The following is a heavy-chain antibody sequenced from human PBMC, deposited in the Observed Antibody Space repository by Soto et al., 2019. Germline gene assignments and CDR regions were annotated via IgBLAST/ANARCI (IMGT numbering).Heavy chain of an antibody. V-gene: IGHV3-30-3*01. J-gene: IGHJ6*02. CDR2: ISYDGSNK. Sequence: GGSLRLSCAASGFTFSSYAMHWVRQAPGEGLEWVAVISYDGSNKYYADSVKGRFTISRDNSKNTLYLQMNSLRAEDTAVYYCARDQADTAMPDFVPYYYYYGMDVWGQGTTVTVSS. D-gene: IGHD5-18*01. CDR1: GFTFSSYA. CDR3: ARDQADTAMPDFVPYYYYYGMDV.